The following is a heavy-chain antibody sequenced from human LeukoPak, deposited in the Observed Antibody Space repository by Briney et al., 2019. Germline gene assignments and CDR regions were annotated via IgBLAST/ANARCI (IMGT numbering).Heavy chain of an antibody. Sequence: GGSLRLSCAASGFTVSTNYMSWVRQAPGKGLEWVSSISSSSSYIYYEDSVKGRFTISRDNAKNSLYLQMNSLRVEDTALYYCAKDIGRVDTASTYMDVWGKGTTVTISS. CDR1: GFTVSTNY. V-gene: IGHV3-21*04. D-gene: IGHD5-18*01. CDR3: AKDIGRVDTASTYMDV. J-gene: IGHJ6*03. CDR2: ISSSSSYI.